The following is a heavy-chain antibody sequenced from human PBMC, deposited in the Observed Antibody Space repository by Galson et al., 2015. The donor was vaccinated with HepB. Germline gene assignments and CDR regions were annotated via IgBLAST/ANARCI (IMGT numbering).Heavy chain of an antibody. V-gene: IGHV1-2*02. CDR1: GSTFTGYY. D-gene: IGHD2-2*01. CDR2: INPNSGGT. Sequence: SVKVSCKASGSTFTGYYMHWVRQAPGQGLEWMGWINPNSGGTNYAQKFQGRVTMTRDTSISTAYMELSRLRSDDTAVYYCARDRGHCSSTSYYSDGDYWGQGTLVTVSS. J-gene: IGHJ4*02. CDR3: ARDRGHCSSTSYYSDGDY.